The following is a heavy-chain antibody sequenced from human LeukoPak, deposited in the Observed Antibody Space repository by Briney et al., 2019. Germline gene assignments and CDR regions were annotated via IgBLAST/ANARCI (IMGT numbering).Heavy chain of an antibody. Sequence: PGGSLRFSCAASGFTFNTYWMIWVRQAPGKGLEWVANIDQGGSTKYYVDSVKGRFTISRDNAKNSLYLQMNSLRAEDTAVYYCVRDKGGRSGAIYYDAFDVWGQGTMVTVSS. CDR3: VRDKGGRSGAIYYDAFDV. J-gene: IGHJ3*01. CDR2: IDQGGSTK. CDR1: GFTFNTYW. D-gene: IGHD1-26*01. V-gene: IGHV3-7*01.